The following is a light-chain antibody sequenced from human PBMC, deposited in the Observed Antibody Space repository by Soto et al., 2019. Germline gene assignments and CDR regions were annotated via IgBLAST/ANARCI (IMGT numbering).Light chain of an antibody. V-gene: IGKV1-5*03. Sequence: DIQMTQSPSTLSASVGDRVTITCRASQTISTLLAWYQQRPGKAPNLLIYKASSLESGVPSRFSGSGSGTEFTLTIISLQPDDVATYFCQQYSTYPWTFGQGTKVEVK. J-gene: IGKJ1*01. CDR1: QTISTL. CDR2: KAS. CDR3: QQYSTYPWT.